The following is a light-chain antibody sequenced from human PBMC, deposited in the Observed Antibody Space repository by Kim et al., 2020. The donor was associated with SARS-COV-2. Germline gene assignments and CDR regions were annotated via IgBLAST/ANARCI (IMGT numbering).Light chain of an antibody. CDR3: CSYAGSSTYV. CDR2: EGS. V-gene: IGLV2-23*01. CDR1: SSDVGSYNL. Sequence: GQSITISCTGTSSDVGSYNLVSWDQQHPGKAPKLMIYEGSKRPSGVSNRFSGSKSGNPASLTISGLQAEDEADYYCCSYAGSSTYVFGTGTKVTVL. J-gene: IGLJ1*01.